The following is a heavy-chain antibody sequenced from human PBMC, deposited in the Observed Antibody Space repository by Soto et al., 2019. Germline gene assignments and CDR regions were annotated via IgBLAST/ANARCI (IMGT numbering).Heavy chain of an antibody. D-gene: IGHD4-17*01. J-gene: IGHJ5*02. V-gene: IGHV4-34*01. CDR1: GGSFSGYY. CDR2: INHSGST. CDR3: GRGPRTGLNCFDP. Sequence: PSETLSLTCAVYGGSFSGYYWSWIRQPPGKGLEWIGEINHSGSTNYNPSLKSRVTISVDTSKNQFSLKLSSVTAADTAVYYCGRGPRTGLNCFDPGGQGPLVTVPQ.